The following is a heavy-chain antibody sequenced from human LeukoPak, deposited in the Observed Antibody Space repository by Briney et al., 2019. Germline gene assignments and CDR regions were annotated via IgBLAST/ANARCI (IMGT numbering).Heavy chain of an antibody. CDR2: ISSSSSYI. V-gene: IGHV3-21*01. D-gene: IGHD2-21*02. J-gene: IGHJ4*02. CDR3: ARDLEDMSGGDCPTFDY. Sequence: PGGSLRLSCAASGFTFSSYSMNWVRQAPGKGLEWVSSISSSSSYIYYADSVKGRFTISRDNAKNSLYLQMNSLRAEDTAVYYCARDLEDMSGGDCPTFDYWGQGTLVTVSS. CDR1: GFTFSSYS.